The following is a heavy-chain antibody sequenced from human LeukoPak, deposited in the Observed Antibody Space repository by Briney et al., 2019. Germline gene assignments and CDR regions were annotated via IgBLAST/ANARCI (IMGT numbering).Heavy chain of an antibody. J-gene: IGHJ4*02. D-gene: IGHD3-22*01. CDR1: GFTFSGYA. CDR2: ITGSGGTT. V-gene: IGHV3-23*01. CDR3: ATRDYYDGSGYAPLFDY. Sequence: GGSLRLSCTASGFTFSGYAMAWVRQAPGKGLEWVSGITGSGGTTYYADSVKGRFTISRDNSKNTLYLQMISLRAEDTAVYYCATRDYYDGSGYAPLFDYWGQGTLVTVSS.